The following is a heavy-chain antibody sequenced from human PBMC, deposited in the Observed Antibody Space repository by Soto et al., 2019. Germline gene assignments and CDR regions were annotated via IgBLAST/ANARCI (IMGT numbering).Heavy chain of an antibody. CDR2: ISYDGSNK. CDR1: GFTFSSYG. V-gene: IGHV3-30*18. D-gene: IGHD3-16*01. Sequence: QVQLVESGGGVVQPGRSLSLSCTASGFTFSSYGIHWVRQAPGKGLEWVAVISYDGSNKYYADSVKGRFTISRDNSKNTLYLQMNSLRAEDTAVYYCAKDNMITFGGVPDYWGQGTLVTVSS. J-gene: IGHJ4*02. CDR3: AKDNMITFGGVPDY.